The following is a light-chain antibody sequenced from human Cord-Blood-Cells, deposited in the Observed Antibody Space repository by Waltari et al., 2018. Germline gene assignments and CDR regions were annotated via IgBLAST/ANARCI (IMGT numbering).Light chain of an antibody. CDR3: KKYNIAPLT. V-gene: IGKV1-27*01. J-gene: IGKJ4*01. CDR1: QGISNY. CDR2: AAS. Sequence: DIQMTQSPSSLSASVGDRVTITCRASQGISNYLAWYQQKPGKVPKLLIYAASTLQSGVPSRFSGIGSGTDFTLTISSLQPEDVATYYCKKYNIAPLTFGEGPRWRSN.